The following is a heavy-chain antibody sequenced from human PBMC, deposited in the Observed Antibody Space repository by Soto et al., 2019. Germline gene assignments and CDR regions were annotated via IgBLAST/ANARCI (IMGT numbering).Heavy chain of an antibody. D-gene: IGHD2-2*01. CDR2: IYPGDSDT. J-gene: IGHJ6*03. CDR1: GYSFTSYW. CDR3: ARLGGGYCSSTSCYGYYYYMDV. Sequence: PGESLKISCKGSGYSFTSYWIGWVRQMPGKGLEWMGIIYPGDSDTRYSPSFQGQVTISADKSISTAYLQWSSLKASDTAMYYCARLGGGYCSSTSCYGYYYYMDVWGKGTTVTVSS. V-gene: IGHV5-51*01.